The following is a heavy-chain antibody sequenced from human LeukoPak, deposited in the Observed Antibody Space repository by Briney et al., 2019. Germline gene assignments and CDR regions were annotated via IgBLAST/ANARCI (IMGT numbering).Heavy chain of an antibody. Sequence: SETLSLTCAVYGGSFSGYYWSWIRQPPGKGLEWIGEINHSGSTNYNPSLKSRVTISVDTSKNQFSLKLSSVTAADTAVYYCARDPGIAVADNFDYWGQGTLVTVS. D-gene: IGHD6-19*01. CDR3: ARDPGIAVADNFDY. CDR2: INHSGST. V-gene: IGHV4-34*01. J-gene: IGHJ4*02. CDR1: GGSFSGYY.